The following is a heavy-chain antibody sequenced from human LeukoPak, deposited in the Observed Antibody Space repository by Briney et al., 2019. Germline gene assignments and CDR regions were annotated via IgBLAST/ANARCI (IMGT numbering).Heavy chain of an antibody. J-gene: IGHJ3*02. CDR3: ARVGYCSSTSCYVAFDI. Sequence: ASVKVSCKVSGYTLTELSMHWVRQAPGQGLEWMGWINPNSGGTNYAQKFQGRVTMTRDTSISTAYMELSRLRSDDTAVYYCARVGYCSSTSCYVAFDIWGQGTMVTVSS. D-gene: IGHD2-2*01. CDR1: GYTLTELS. V-gene: IGHV1-2*02. CDR2: INPNSGGT.